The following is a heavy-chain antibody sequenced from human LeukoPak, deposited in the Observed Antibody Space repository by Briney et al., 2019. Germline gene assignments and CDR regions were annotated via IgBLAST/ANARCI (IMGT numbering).Heavy chain of an antibody. CDR3: ARNHYGSGSYLD. CDR2: MNPNSGNT. J-gene: IGHJ4*02. Sequence: ASVKVSCKASGYTFTSYYMHWVRQAPGQGLEWMGWMNPNSGNTGYAQKFQGRVTMTRNTSISTAYMELSSLRSEDTAVYYCARNHYGSGSYLDWGQGTLVTVSS. V-gene: IGHV1-8*02. CDR1: GYTFTSYY. D-gene: IGHD3-10*01.